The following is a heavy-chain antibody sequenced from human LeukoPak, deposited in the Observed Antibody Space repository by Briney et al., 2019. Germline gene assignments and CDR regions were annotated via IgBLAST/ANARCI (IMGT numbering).Heavy chain of an antibody. Sequence: PSETLSLTCTVSGGSISSYYWSWIRQPPGKGLEWIGYIYYSGSTNYNPSLKSRVTISVDTSKNQFSLKLSSVTAADTAVYYCARGPPDNSGYDWGTGGDYWGQGTLVTVSS. CDR3: ARGPPDNSGYDWGTGGDY. J-gene: IGHJ4*02. V-gene: IGHV4-59*12. CDR2: IYYSGST. D-gene: IGHD5-12*01. CDR1: GGSISSYY.